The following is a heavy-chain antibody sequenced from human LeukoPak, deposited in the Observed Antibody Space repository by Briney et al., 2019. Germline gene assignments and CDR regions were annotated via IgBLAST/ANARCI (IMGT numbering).Heavy chain of an antibody. CDR1: GFTFSTFN. D-gene: IGHD6-19*01. Sequence: GRSLRLSCAASGFTFSTFNMHWVRQAPGKGLEWVAVFSSDGRSTFYAENVQGRFTLSRDNSKNTLSLQMNSLRAEDTAVYYCGKDLLSDSSAWYLTPFDYWGQGTLVTVSS. J-gene: IGHJ4*02. CDR3: GKDLLSDSSAWYLTPFDY. CDR2: FSSDGRST. V-gene: IGHV3-30*18.